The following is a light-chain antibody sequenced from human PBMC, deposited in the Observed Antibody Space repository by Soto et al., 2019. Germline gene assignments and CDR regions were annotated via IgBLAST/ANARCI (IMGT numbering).Light chain of an antibody. V-gene: IGLV2-23*01. J-gene: IGLJ2*01. Sequence: QAALTQPASVSESPGQSITISCTGSSTDVGTHNLVSWYQQHPGKAPKLIIYEATKRPSGVPNRFSGSKSGNTASLTISGLQTEDEADYYCCSYAGSNTVIFGAGTKLTVL. CDR3: CSYAGSNTVI. CDR1: STDVGTHNL. CDR2: EAT.